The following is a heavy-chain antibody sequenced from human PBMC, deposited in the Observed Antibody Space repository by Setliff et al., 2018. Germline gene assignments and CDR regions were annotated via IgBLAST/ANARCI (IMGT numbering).Heavy chain of an antibody. CDR2: VYYSGTT. CDR1: GGSISDNGYY. Sequence: SETLSLTCTVPGGSISDNGYYWGWIRQTPGKGLEWIGSVYYSGTTSYNPSLKSRLTMSVDTSKNQFTLKVISVTAADTAVYYCASLSCSSNSCPFDFWGQGTLVTVSS. V-gene: IGHV4-39*06. J-gene: IGHJ4*02. D-gene: IGHD2-2*01. CDR3: ASLSCSSNSCPFDF.